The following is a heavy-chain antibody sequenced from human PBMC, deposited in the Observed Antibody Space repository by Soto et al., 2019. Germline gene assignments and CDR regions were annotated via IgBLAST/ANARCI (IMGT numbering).Heavy chain of an antibody. Sequence: GGSLRLSCAASGFTFSSYAMSWVRQAPGKGLEWVSTISGSGGNTYYADSVKGRFTISRDNSKNTLYLQMNSLRAEDTAVYYCAKGQDYYYYYYMDVWGKGTTVTVSS. CDR2: ISGSGGNT. J-gene: IGHJ6*03. CDR1: GFTFSSYA. V-gene: IGHV3-23*01. CDR3: AKGQDYYYYYYMDV.